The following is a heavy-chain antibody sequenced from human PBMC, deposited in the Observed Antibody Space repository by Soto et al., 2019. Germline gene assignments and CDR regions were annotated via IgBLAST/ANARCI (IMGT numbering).Heavy chain of an antibody. CDR2: IYPGDSDT. J-gene: IGHJ6*02. D-gene: IGHD6-13*01. V-gene: IGHV5-51*01. Sequence: RGESLKISCKGSGYSFTSYWIGWVRQMPGKGLEWMGIIYPGDSDTRYSPSFQGQVTISADKSISTAYLQWSSLKASDTAMYYCARRAAAVVAHYYYGMDVWGQGTTVTVSS. CDR3: ARRAAAVVAHYYYGMDV. CDR1: GYSFTSYW.